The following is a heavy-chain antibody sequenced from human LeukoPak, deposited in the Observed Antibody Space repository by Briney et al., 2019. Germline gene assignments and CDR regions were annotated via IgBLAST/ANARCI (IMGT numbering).Heavy chain of an antibody. CDR2: IRYDGSIK. V-gene: IGHV3-30*02. J-gene: IGHJ4*02. D-gene: IGHD3-10*01. CDR3: AKGGRDYFVSGSHYRGVPALDY. CDR1: GYTFSRDG. Sequence: GGSLRLSCAASGYTFSRDGMQGLRRAPGRGLEGGTFIRYDGSIKYYADSVKGRFTMSGDKSKNTLSLQMNTLRAADTAVYYCAKGGRDYFVSGSHYRGVPALDYSGQGTLVTVSS.